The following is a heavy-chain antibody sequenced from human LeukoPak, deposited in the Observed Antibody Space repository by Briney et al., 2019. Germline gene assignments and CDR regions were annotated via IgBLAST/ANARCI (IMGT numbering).Heavy chain of an antibody. CDR2: ISSSSSYI. V-gene: IGHV3-21*01. Sequence: GGSLRLSCAASGFTFSSYSMNWVRQAPGKGLEWVSSISSSSSYIYYADSVKGRFTISRDNAKNSLYLQMNSLRAEDTAVYYCTTDESVEVATIADDYWGQGTLVTVSS. J-gene: IGHJ4*02. CDR1: GFTFSSYS. D-gene: IGHD5-12*01. CDR3: TTDESVEVATIADDY.